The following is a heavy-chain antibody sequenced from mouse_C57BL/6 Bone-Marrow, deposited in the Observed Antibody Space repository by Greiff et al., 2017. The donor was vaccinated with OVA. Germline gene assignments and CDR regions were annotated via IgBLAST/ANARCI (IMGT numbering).Heavy chain of an antibody. V-gene: IGHV1-59*01. J-gene: IGHJ1*03. CDR2: IDPSDSYT. CDR1: GYTFTSYW. CDR3: ARFGSSYEWYFDV. D-gene: IGHD1-1*01. Sequence: QVQLKQPGAELVRPGTSVKLSCKASGYTFTSYWMHWVKQRPGQVLEWIGVIDPSDSYTNYNQKFKGKATLTVDTSSSTAYMQLSSLTSEDSAVYYCARFGSSYEWYFDVWGTGTTVTVSS.